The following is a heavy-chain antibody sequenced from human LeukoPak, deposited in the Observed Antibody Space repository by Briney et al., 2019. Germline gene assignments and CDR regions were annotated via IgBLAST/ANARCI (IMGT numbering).Heavy chain of an antibody. D-gene: IGHD1/OR15-1a*01. CDR1: GYSISSGYY. CDR2: IYHSGST. CDR3: AKDRRPKTNNDAFDI. J-gene: IGHJ3*02. V-gene: IGHV4-38-2*02. Sequence: SETPSLTCTVSGYSISSGYYWGWIRQPPGEGLEWIGSIYHSGSTYYNPSLKSRVTISVDTSKNQFSLKLSSVTAADTAVYYCAKDRRPKTNNDAFDIWGQGTMVTVSS.